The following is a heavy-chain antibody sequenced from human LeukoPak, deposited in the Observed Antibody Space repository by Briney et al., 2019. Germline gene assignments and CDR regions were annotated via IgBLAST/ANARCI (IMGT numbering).Heavy chain of an antibody. V-gene: IGHV4-38-2*01. CDR2: IYHSGST. J-gene: IGHJ4*02. Sequence: SETLSHTCAVSGYSISSGHYWGWIRQPLGKGLEWIGSIYHSGSTYYNPSLKSRVTISLDTSKNQFSLKLSSVTAADTAVYYCARGAVSGSSWAFDYWGQGTLVTVSS. CDR3: ARGAVSGSSWAFDY. D-gene: IGHD6-13*01. CDR1: GYSISSGHY.